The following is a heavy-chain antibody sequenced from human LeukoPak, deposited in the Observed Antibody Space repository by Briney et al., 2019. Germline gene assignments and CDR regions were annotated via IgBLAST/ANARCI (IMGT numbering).Heavy chain of an antibody. D-gene: IGHD6-13*01. V-gene: IGHV3-74*01. CDR2: INSDGNIT. Sequence: GGSLRLSXAASDFAFRNYWMHWVRQPPGKGLVWVSRINSDGNITTHADSVKGRFTISRDNAKNTLFLQMNSLRVEDTAVYYCTRAIQGIADYWGQGTLVTVSS. CDR1: DFAFRNYW. CDR3: TRAIQGIADY. J-gene: IGHJ4*02.